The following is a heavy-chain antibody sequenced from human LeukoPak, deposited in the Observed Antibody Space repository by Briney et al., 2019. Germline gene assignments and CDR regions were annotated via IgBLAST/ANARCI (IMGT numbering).Heavy chain of an antibody. CDR1: GFTFSSYA. CDR3: AKDRIVVVPAAIPFDY. J-gene: IGHJ4*02. Sequence: GGSLRLSCAASGFTFSSYAMSWFRQAPGKGLEWVSAISGSGGSTCYADSVKGRFTISRDNSKNTLYLQMNSLRAEDTAVYYCAKDRIVVVPAAIPFDYWGQGTLVTVSS. V-gene: IGHV3-23*01. D-gene: IGHD2-2*02. CDR2: ISGSGGST.